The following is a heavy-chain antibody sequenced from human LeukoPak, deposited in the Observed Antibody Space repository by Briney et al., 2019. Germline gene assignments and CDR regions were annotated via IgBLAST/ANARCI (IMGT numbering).Heavy chain of an antibody. CDR3: ARHSGYDRDSGHYFDY. D-gene: IGHD5-12*01. CDR2: ITSSGKFI. J-gene: IGHJ4*01. Sequence: GGSLRLSCEGSGFTFRIYRINWVRQAPGKGLEWVSSITSSGKFIYTADSVKGRFTISRDNAKNSVFLDMNSLRADDTAVYYCARHSGYDRDSGHYFDYWGHGTLVTVSS. CDR1: GFTFRIYR. V-gene: IGHV3-21*01.